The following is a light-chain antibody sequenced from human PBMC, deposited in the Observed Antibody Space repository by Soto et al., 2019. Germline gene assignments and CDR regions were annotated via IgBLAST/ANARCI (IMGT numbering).Light chain of an antibody. CDR2: DTS. J-gene: IGLJ3*02. CDR3: LLSYGGARV. V-gene: IGLV7-46*01. CDR1: TGAVTSSHY. Sequence: QAVVTQEPSLTVSPGETVTLTCGSSTGAVTSSHYPYWFQQKPGQAPRTLIFDTSNKPSWTPARFSGSLLGGKAALTLSGAQPEDEAEYYCLLSYGGARVFGGGTKLTVL.